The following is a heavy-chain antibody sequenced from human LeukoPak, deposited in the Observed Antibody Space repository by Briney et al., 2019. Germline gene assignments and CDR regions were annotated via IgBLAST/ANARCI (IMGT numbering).Heavy chain of an antibody. D-gene: IGHD3-16*01. Sequence: GGSLRLSCAPSGFIFSNYDMNWARQAPGKGLEWVSFVISSSSDIFYADSVKGRFTTARDNAQTSLYLQMNNLRVEDTAVYCSARDPPGGEHLDFDHWGQGTLVTVSS. CDR1: GFIFSNYD. J-gene: IGHJ4*02. V-gene: IGHV3-21*01. CDR3: ARDPPGGEHLDFDH. CDR2: VISSSSDI.